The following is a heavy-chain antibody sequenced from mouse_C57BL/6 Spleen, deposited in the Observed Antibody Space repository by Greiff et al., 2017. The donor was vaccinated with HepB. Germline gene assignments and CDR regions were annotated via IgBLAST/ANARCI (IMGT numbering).Heavy chain of an antibody. CDR1: GYTFTDYN. D-gene: IGHD1-1*01. CDR3: ARSELRILYYFDY. J-gene: IGHJ2*01. V-gene: IGHV1-18*01. CDR2: INPNNGGT. Sequence: EVQLQQSGPELVKPGASVKIPCKASGYTFTDYNMDWVKQSHGKSLEWIGDINPNNGGTIYNQKFKGKATLTVDKSSSTAYMELRSLTSEDTAVYYCARSELRILYYFDYWGQGTTLTVSS.